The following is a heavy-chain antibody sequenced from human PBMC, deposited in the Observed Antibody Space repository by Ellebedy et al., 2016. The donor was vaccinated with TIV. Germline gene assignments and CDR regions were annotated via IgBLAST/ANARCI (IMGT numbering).Heavy chain of an antibody. J-gene: IGHJ5*02. CDR3: ARTRYLGIAAGMNWFDP. D-gene: IGHD6-13*01. Sequence: SETLSLTXAVSGGSISSSNRWSWVRQPPGKGLEWIGEIYHSGSTNYNPSLKSRVTISVDKSKNQFSLKLSSVTAADTAVYYCARTRYLGIAAGMNWFDPWGQGTLVTVSS. CDR1: GGSISSSNR. V-gene: IGHV4-4*02. CDR2: IYHSGST.